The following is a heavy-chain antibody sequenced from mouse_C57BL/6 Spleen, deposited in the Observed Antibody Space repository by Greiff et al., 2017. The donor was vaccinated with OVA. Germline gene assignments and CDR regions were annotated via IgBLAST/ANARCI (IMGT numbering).Heavy chain of an antibody. V-gene: IGHV1-5*01. J-gene: IGHJ3*01. D-gene: IGHD2-4*01. CDR2: IYPGNSDT. CDR3: TRSYYDYGSLAWFAY. Sequence: EVQLQQSGTVLARPGASVKMSCKTSGYTFTSYWMHWVKQRPGQGLEWIGAIYPGNSDTSYNQKFKGKAKLTAVTSASTAYMELSSLTNEDSAVYYCTRSYYDYGSLAWFAYWGQGTLVTVSA. CDR1: GYTFTSYW.